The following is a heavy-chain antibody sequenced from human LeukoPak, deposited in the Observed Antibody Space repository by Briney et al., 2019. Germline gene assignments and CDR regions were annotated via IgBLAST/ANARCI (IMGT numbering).Heavy chain of an antibody. CDR3: ARQTPGYNSGCLDP. CDR2: INWNGGST. J-gene: IGHJ5*02. D-gene: IGHD6-19*01. V-gene: IGHV3-20*04. CDR1: GFTFDDYG. Sequence: GGSLRLSCAASGFTFDDYGMSWVRQAPGKGLEWVSGINWNGGSTGYADSVKGRFTISRDNAKNSLYLQMNSLRPADTAFYYCARQTPGYNSGCLDPWGQGTLVTVSS.